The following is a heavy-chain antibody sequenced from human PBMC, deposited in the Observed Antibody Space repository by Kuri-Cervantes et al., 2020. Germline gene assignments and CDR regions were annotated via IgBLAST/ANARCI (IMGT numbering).Heavy chain of an antibody. D-gene: IGHD2-15*01. CDR2: IYYSGST. Sequence: SCTVSGGSISSGGYYWSWIRQHPGKGLEWIGYIYYSGSTYYNPSLKSRVTISVDTSKNQFSLKLSSVTAADTAVYYCARAHPVDWYFDLWGRGTLVTVSS. J-gene: IGHJ2*01. CDR1: GGSISSGGYY. V-gene: IGHV4-31*02. CDR3: ARAHPVDWYFDL.